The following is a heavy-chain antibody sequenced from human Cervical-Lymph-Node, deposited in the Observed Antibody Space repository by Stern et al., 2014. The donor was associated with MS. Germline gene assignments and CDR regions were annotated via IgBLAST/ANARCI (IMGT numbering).Heavy chain of an antibody. CDR1: AGSFSSYA. CDR3: ARNSGYGDFDFAL. CDR2: VIPFYGTS. Sequence: HVQLVQSGAEVKKPGSSVKVSCKTSAGSFSSYAISWVPQAPGQGLEGTGGVIPFYGTSDYAQKFQGRVTITADEPTSTAYLELSSLRSDDTAVYYCARNSGYGDFDFALWGQGALVTVSS. V-gene: IGHV1-69*01. J-gene: IGHJ4*02. D-gene: IGHD4-17*01.